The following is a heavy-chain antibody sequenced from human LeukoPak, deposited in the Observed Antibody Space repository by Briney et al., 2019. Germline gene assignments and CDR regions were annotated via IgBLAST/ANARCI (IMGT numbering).Heavy chain of an antibody. D-gene: IGHD3-22*01. CDR2: ISSSSSTI. J-gene: IGHJ3*02. CDR3: ARGGNIGYDYNALDI. CDR1: GFTFSSYS. Sequence: GGSLRLSCAASGFTFSSYSMNWVRQAPGKGLEWVSYISSSSSTIYYADSVKGRFTISRDNAKNSLYLQMNSLRDEDTAVYYCARGGNIGYDYNALDIWGQGTMVTVSS. V-gene: IGHV3-48*02.